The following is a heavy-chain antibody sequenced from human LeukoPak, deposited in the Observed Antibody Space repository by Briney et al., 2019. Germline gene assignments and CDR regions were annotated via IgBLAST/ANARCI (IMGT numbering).Heavy chain of an antibody. V-gene: IGHV4-59*08. CDR2: IYYSGST. J-gene: IGHJ6*03. D-gene: IGHD6-6*01. CDR1: GGSITGYY. Sequence: SETLFLTCTVSGGSITGYYWSWVRQPPGKGLEWIGYIYYSGSTNYDPSLKSRVTMSVDTPKNQFSLKLSSVTAADTAVYYCARLTGEQLATVNNRYHYIAVWGKGTAVTVSS. CDR3: ARLTGEQLATVNNRYHYIAV.